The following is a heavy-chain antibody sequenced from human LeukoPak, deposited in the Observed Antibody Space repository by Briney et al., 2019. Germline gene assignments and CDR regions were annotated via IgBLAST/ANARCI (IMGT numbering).Heavy chain of an antibody. D-gene: IGHD6-13*01. V-gene: IGHV1-2*06. CDR3: ARDQGSLTRSWYTGY. J-gene: IGHJ4*02. CDR1: GYTFTGYH. CDR2: INPYSGDT. Sequence: GASVKVSSKASGYTFTGYHIHWVRQAPGQGLEWMGRINPYSGDTNFAQKFQGRVTMTRDPSITTAYMDLSSLTPDDTAVYFCARDQGSLTRSWYTGYWGQGTQVTVSS.